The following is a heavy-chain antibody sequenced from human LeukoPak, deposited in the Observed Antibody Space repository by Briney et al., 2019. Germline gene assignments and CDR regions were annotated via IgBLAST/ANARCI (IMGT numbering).Heavy chain of an antibody. CDR1: GFTFRTYW. Sequence: GGSLRLSCAASGFTFRTYWMHWLRQAPGKGLVWVSRMDAEGTTTTYADSVKGRFTISRDNAKNTLYLQMNSLRAEDTAVYYCARRYHYDSSGYQFDYWGQGTLVTVSS. CDR2: MDAEGTTT. J-gene: IGHJ4*02. CDR3: ARRYHYDSSGYQFDY. V-gene: IGHV3-74*01. D-gene: IGHD3-22*01.